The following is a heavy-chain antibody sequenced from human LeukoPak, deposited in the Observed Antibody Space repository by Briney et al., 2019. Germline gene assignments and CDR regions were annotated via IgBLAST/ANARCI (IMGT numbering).Heavy chain of an antibody. CDR3: ARSPDSSGWYWDY. J-gene: IGHJ4*02. V-gene: IGHV4-59*12. CDR2: IYYSGST. D-gene: IGHD6-19*01. Sequence: SETLSLTCTVSGGSISSYYWSWIRQPPGKGLEWIGYIYYSGSTYYNPSLKSRVTISVDTSKNQFSLKLSSVTAADTAVYYCARSPDSSGWYWDYWGQGTLVIVSS. CDR1: GGSISSYY.